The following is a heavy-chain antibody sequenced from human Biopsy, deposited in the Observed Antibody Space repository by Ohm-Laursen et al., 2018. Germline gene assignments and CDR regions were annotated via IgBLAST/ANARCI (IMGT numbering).Heavy chain of an antibody. CDR1: GGSMTGYE. CDR2: IYYSGGT. Sequence: SGTLSLTCSVPGGSMTGYEWSWIRLAPGKGLEGIGYIYYSGGTKYNPSLASRVTFSVDMSKSQFSLKLYSVTAADTAVYYCARVEAGTYDALDIWGQGTLVAVSA. CDR3: ARVEAGTYDALDI. D-gene: IGHD1-26*01. V-gene: IGHV4-59*01. J-gene: IGHJ3*02.